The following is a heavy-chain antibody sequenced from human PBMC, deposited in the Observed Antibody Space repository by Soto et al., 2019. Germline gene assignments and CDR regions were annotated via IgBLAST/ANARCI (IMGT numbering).Heavy chain of an antibody. Sequence: SGPTLVNPTETLTLTCTVSGFSLSNARMGVSWIRQPPGKALEWLAHIFSNDEKSYGTSLKSRLTISKDTSKSQVVLTMTNMDPVDTATYYCARMRSYSSSWKNWFDPWGQGTLVTVSS. CDR2: IFSNDEK. D-gene: IGHD6-13*01. J-gene: IGHJ5*02. CDR3: ARMRSYSSSWKNWFDP. V-gene: IGHV2-26*01. CDR1: GFSLSNARMG.